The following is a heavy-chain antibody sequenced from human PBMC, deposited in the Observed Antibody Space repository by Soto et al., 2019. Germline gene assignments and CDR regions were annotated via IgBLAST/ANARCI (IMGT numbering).Heavy chain of an antibody. CDR2: IIPVFGRV. CDR1: GGTFSIRA. V-gene: IGHV1-69*13. Sequence: SVKVSCKASGGTFSIRAISGVRQSPVQGLEWMGGIIPVFGRVNYAEKFQDRVTITADESTGTVYMELSSLRSEDTALYYCANSRGGTFLGYHGMDIWGQGTTVTVSS. J-gene: IGHJ6*02. CDR3: ANSRGGTFLGYHGMDI. D-gene: IGHD3-16*01.